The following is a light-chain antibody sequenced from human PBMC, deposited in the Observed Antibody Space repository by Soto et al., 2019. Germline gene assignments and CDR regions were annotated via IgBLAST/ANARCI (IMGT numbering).Light chain of an antibody. Sequence: ASQTTHSPSPLSASMRDRVTISSRASHGIGNALGWYQQKPEKPPKVLIYGASNLQSGVPPRFSGSGSGTYFTLAISSLQPEDSATYYCLQDINYPWTFGQGAKVDIK. CDR3: LQDINYPWT. J-gene: IGKJ1*01. CDR1: HGIGNA. V-gene: IGKV1-6*01. CDR2: GAS.